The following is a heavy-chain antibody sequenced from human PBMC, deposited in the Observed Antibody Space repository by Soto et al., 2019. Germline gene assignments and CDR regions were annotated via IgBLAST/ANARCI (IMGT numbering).Heavy chain of an antibody. CDR1: GNSFTSYY. Sequence: ASVKVSCKTSGNSFTSYYIHWVRQAPGQGLEWMGVINPIGGRTTYAQKFQGRVAMTRDTSTSTLYMDLSSLRSDDTAVYYCTGDPSSGFDYWGQGTQVTDSS. CDR2: INPIGGRT. J-gene: IGHJ4*02. V-gene: IGHV1-46*01. CDR3: TGDPSSGFDY. D-gene: IGHD3-22*01.